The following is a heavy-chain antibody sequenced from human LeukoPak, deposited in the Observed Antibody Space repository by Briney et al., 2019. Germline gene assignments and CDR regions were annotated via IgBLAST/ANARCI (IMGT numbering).Heavy chain of an antibody. D-gene: IGHD3-22*01. J-gene: IGHJ4*02. CDR1: GGSISTYY. V-gene: IGHV3-23*01. Sequence: ETLSLTCTVSGGSISTYYWSWVRQAPGKGLEWVSAISGSGGITYYADSVKGRFTISRDNSKNTLYLQMNSLRAEDTAVYYCASKDPYDSRAYLLDYWGQGTLVTVSS. CDR3: ASKDPYDSRAYLLDY. CDR2: ISGSGGIT.